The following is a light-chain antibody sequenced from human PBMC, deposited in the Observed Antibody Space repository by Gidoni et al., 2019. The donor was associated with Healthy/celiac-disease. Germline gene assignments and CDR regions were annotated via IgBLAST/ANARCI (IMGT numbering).Light chain of an antibody. CDR2: AAS. Sequence: DIHMTPSPSSLSASVGDRVTITCRASQSISSYLNWYQQKPVKAPKLLIYAASSLQSGVPSRFSGSGSGTDVTLTISSLQPEDFATYYCQQSYSTPLTFGGGTKVEIK. CDR3: QQSYSTPLT. CDR1: QSISSY. J-gene: IGKJ4*01. V-gene: IGKV1-39*01.